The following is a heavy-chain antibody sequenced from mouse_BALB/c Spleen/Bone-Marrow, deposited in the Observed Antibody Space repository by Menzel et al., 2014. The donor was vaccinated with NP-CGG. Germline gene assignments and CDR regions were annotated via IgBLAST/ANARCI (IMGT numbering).Heavy chain of an antibody. CDR3: ARDVGRLFFDV. V-gene: IGHV7-3*02. Sequence: EVKLMESGGGLVQPGGSLRLSCAPSGFTFTDYYMNWVRQPPGMALEWLGFIRNKANGYTTDYSTSVKGRFTISRDNSQNILYLQMNTLRTEDSATYYCARDVGRLFFDVWGAGTTVTVSS. CDR2: IRNKANGYTT. D-gene: IGHD3-3*01. J-gene: IGHJ1*01. CDR1: GFTFTDYY.